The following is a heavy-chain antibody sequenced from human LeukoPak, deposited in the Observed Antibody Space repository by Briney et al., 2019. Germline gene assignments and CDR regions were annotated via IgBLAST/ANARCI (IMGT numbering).Heavy chain of an antibody. CDR3: ARVGTTITTYYFDY. Sequence: ASVKVSCKASGYTFTSYYFHWVRQAPGQGLEWMGWINPNSGGTNYAQKFQGRVTMTRDTSIGTAYMELSRLRSDDTAVYYCARVGTTITTYYFDYWGQGTLVTVSS. CDR2: INPNSGGT. CDR1: GYTFTSYY. J-gene: IGHJ4*02. V-gene: IGHV1-2*02. D-gene: IGHD4-11*01.